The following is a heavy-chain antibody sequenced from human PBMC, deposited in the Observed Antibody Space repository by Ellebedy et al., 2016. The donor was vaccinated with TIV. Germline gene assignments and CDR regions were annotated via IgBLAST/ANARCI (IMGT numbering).Heavy chain of an antibody. CDR1: GYTFTSYD. D-gene: IGHD5-18*01. V-gene: IGHV1-8*01. J-gene: IGHJ6*02. CDR3: ARGRRDTAMAVYGMDV. Sequence: ASVKVSCXASGYTFTSYDINWVRQATGQGLEWMGWMNPNSGNTGYAQKFQGRVTMTRNTSISTAYMELSSLRSEDTAVYYCARGRRDTAMAVYGMDVWGQGTTVTVSS. CDR2: MNPNSGNT.